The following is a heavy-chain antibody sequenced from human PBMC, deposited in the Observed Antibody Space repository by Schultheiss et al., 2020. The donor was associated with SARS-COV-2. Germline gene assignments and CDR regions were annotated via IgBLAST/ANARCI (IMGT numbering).Heavy chain of an antibody. CDR1: GFTFSNAW. D-gene: IGHD6-13*01. CDR2: IWYDGSNK. CDR3: ASDSSSWFL. Sequence: GGSLRLSCAASGFTFSNAWMSWVRQAPGKGLEWVAVIWYDGSNKYYADSVKGRFTISRDNSKNTLYLQMNSLRAEDTAVYYCASDSSSWFLWGQGTLVTVSS. J-gene: IGHJ4*02. V-gene: IGHV3-33*08.